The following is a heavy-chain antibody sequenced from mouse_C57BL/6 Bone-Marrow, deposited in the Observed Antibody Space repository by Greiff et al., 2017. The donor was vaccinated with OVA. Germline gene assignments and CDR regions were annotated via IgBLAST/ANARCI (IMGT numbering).Heavy chain of an antibody. CDR1: GFTFSSYG. CDR2: ISSGGSYT. Sequence: EVKLMESGGDLVKPGGSLKLSCAASGFTFSSYGMSWVRQTPDKRLEWVATISSGGSYTSYPDSVKGRFNNSKGNAKNTLYKQMSSLKSEDTGMYYCERKGLRRSWFAYWGQGTLVTVSA. J-gene: IGHJ3*01. D-gene: IGHD2-4*01. V-gene: IGHV5-6*01. CDR3: ERKGLRRSWFAY.